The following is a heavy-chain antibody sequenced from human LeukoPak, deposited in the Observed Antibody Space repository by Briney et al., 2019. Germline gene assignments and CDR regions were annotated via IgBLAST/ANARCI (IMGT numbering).Heavy chain of an antibody. CDR2: IYYSGST. D-gene: IGHD4-23*01. J-gene: IGHJ4*02. Sequence: SETLSLTCTVSGGSIGSSSYYWGWIRQPPGKGLEWIGSIYYSGSTYYNPSLKSRVTISVDTSKNQFSLKLSSVTAADTAVYYCATGTVAYFDFWGQGILVTVSS. CDR1: GGSIGSSSYY. CDR3: ATGTVAYFDF. V-gene: IGHV4-39*07.